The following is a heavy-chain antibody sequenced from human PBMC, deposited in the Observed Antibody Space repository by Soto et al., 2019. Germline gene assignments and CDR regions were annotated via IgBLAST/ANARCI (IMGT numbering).Heavy chain of an antibody. D-gene: IGHD6-19*01. Sequence: LSLTCSVSGGSISGSYWSWIRQSPGKGLEWLDYVYYTGSTNYSPSLRSRVSISVDTSKNEFSLRLSSVTAADTAVYFCARSVAVPGAHIDYWGQGTQVTVSS. CDR2: VYYTGST. CDR3: ARSVAVPGAHIDY. CDR1: GGSISGSY. V-gene: IGHV4-59*01. J-gene: IGHJ4*02.